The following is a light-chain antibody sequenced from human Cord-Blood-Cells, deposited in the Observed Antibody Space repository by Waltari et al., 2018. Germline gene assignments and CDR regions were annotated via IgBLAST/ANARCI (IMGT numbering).Light chain of an antibody. V-gene: IGKV3-11*01. CDR2: DAS. Sequence: EIVLTQSPATLSLSPGERATLSCRASQSVSSYLAWYQQKPGQAPRLLIYDASNRATGIPARCSGNGSGTDFTLTISSLEPEDFAVYYCQQRSNWPLTFGGGTKVEIK. CDR3: QQRSNWPLT. J-gene: IGKJ4*01. CDR1: QSVSSY.